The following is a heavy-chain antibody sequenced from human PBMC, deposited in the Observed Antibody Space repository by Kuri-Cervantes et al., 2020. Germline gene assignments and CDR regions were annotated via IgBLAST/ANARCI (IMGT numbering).Heavy chain of an antibody. V-gene: IGHV4-39*07. Sequence: ESLKISCTVSGGSISSSSCYWGWIRQPPGKGLEWIGSIYYSGSTYYNPSLKSRVTISVDTSKNQFSLKLNSVTAADTAVYYCARVRYSSSSRVDYWGQGTLVTVSS. CDR2: IYYSGST. CDR3: ARVRYSSSSRVDY. J-gene: IGHJ4*02. CDR1: GGSISSSSCY. D-gene: IGHD6-6*01.